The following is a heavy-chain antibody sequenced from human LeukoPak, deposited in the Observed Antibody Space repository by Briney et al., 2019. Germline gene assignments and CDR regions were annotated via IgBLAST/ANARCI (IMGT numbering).Heavy chain of an antibody. D-gene: IGHD3-22*01. CDR1: GGSFSSYY. Sequence: PSETLSLTCAVCGGSFSSYYWSWIRQPPGKGLEWIGEINHRGSTNYNPSLVSRVTISVYTSKKQFSLKLSSVSAAYTGLYYCARGNLYYYDSSGYYFKFDYCGQGTLATVSS. J-gene: IGHJ4*02. CDR2: INHRGST. V-gene: IGHV4-34*01. CDR3: ARGNLYYYDSSGYYFKFDY.